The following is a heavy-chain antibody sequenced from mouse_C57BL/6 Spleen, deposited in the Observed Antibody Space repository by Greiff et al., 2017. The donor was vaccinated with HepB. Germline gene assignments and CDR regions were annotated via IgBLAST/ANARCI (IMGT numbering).Heavy chain of an antibody. CDR2: IYPGDGDT. D-gene: IGHD3-2*01. J-gene: IGHJ2*01. V-gene: IGHV1-80*01. CDR1: GYAFSSYW. Sequence: VQLQQSGAELVKPGASVKISCKASGYAFSSYWMNWVKQRPGKGLEWIGQIYPGDGDTNYNGKFKGKATLTADKSSSTAYMQLSSLTSEDSAVYFGARSAYRQPHFDYWGQGTTLTVSS. CDR3: ARSAYRQPHFDY.